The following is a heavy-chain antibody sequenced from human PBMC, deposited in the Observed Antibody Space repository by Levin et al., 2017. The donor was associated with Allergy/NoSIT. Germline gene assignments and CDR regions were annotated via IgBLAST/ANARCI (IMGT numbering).Heavy chain of an antibody. Sequence: SETLSLTCTVSGGSISSGDYYWSWFRQPPGKGLEWIGYIYYSGSTYYNPSLKSRVTISVDTSKNQFSLKLSSVTAADTAVYYCARDGDYGDYFDAFDIWGQGTMVTVSS. J-gene: IGHJ3*02. V-gene: IGHV4-30-4*01. D-gene: IGHD4-17*01. CDR1: GGSISSGDYY. CDR3: ARDGDYGDYFDAFDI. CDR2: IYYSGST.